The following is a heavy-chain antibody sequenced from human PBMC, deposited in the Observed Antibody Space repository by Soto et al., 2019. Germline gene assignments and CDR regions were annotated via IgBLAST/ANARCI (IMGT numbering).Heavy chain of an antibody. D-gene: IGHD3-16*01. CDR2: IRPYTVNT. J-gene: IGHJ6*02. Sequence: VQLVQSGVEVKKPGASVKVSCKASGYIFVNYGIDWVRQSPGQGLAWMGWIRPYTVNTHSASKVQGRLTMTTDTSTSTAYMDLGSLTSDDTAGYYCGMVDNYVTPTPQDVWGQGTTVTVS. V-gene: IGHV1-18*01. CDR1: GYIFVNYG. CDR3: GMVDNYVTPTPQDV.